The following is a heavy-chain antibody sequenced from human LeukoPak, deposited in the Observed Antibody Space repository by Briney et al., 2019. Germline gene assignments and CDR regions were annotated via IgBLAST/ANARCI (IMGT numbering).Heavy chain of an antibody. CDR2: ISNDGDT. CDR3: AKTTDNYYYYYMDV. V-gene: IGHV3-53*01. Sequence: GGSLRLSCAASGFTVSSNYMSWVRQGPGKGLECVSVISNDGDTYYADSVKGRFTISRDTSKNTVSLQMNSLRAEDTAVYYCAKTTDNYYYYYMDVWGKGTTVTVSS. CDR1: GFTVSSNY. J-gene: IGHJ6*03. D-gene: IGHD4-17*01.